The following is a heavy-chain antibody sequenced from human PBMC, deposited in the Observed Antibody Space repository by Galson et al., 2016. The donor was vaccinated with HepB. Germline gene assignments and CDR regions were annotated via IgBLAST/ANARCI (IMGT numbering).Heavy chain of an antibody. J-gene: IGHJ4*02. CDR3: AREGYSSSLVY. Sequence: SLRLSCAASGFNFNLYDMSWVRQEIGKSLEWVATIGAAGETYYAGSVTGRFTISRDNAKNSMYLQMSSLRAEDTARYFCAREGYSSSLVYWGQRSLVFVSS. CDR1: GFNFNLYD. CDR2: IGAAGET. D-gene: IGHD6-13*01. V-gene: IGHV3-13*01.